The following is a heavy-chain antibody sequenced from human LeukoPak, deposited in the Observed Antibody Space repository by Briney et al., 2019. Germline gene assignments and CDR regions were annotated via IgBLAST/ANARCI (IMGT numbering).Heavy chain of an antibody. V-gene: IGHV5-10-1*01. CDR1: GYSFTSYW. D-gene: IGHD3-3*01. J-gene: IGHJ5*02. Sequence: GESLKISCKGSGYSFTSYWISWVRQMPGKGLEWMGRIDPSDSYTNYSPSFQGHVTISADKSISTAYLQWSSLKASDTAVYYCARLIGGYDFWSGYYTWFDPWGQGTLVTVSS. CDR3: ARLIGGYDFWSGYYTWFDP. CDR2: IDPSDSYT.